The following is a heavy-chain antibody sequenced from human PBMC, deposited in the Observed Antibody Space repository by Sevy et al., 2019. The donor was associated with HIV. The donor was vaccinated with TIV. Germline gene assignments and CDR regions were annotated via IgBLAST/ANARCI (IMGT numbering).Heavy chain of an antibody. V-gene: IGHV5-51*01. D-gene: IGHD3-10*01. Sequence: GESLKISCKGSGYSFTSYWIGWVRQMPRKGLEWMGIIYPGDSDTRYSPSFQGQVTISADKSISTTYLQWSSLKASDTAMYYCARNYYGSGSYIVVWGQGTLVTVSS. CDR3: ARNYYGSGSYIVV. CDR2: IYPGDSDT. J-gene: IGHJ4*02. CDR1: GYSFTSYW.